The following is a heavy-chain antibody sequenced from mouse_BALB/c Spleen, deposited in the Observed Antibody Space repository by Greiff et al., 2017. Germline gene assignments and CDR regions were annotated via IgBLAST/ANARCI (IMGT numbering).Heavy chain of an antibody. CDR3: ARRPVYDGYYGFAY. CDR1: GYNFTSYW. J-gene: IGHJ3*01. CDR2: IYPGSGST. V-gene: IGHV1-55*01. Sequence: QVQLQQPGAELVKPGTSVKLSCKASGYNFTSYWINWVKLRPGQGLEWIGDIYPGSGSTNYNEKFKSKATLTVDTSSSTAYMQLSSLASEDSALYYCARRPVYDGYYGFAYWGQGTLVTVSA. D-gene: IGHD2-3*01.